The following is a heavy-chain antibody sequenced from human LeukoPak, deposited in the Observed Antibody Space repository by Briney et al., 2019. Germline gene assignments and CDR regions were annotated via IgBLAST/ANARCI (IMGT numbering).Heavy chain of an antibody. CDR3: ATSFKLRLVAATYYLDY. Sequence: GGSLRLSCAASGSPFSSYAMSWVRQAPGKGLEWASAISGSGGSTYYADSVKGLFTISRDNSKNTLYLQMNSLRAEDTAVYYCATSFKLRLVAATYYLDYWGQGTLVTVSS. CDR1: GSPFSSYA. V-gene: IGHV3-23*01. D-gene: IGHD2-15*01. J-gene: IGHJ4*02. CDR2: ISGSGGST.